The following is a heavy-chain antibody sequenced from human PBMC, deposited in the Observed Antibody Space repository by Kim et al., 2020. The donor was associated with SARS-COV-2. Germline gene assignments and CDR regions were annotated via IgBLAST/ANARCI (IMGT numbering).Heavy chain of an antibody. J-gene: IGHJ4*02. Sequence: SGKGRFPIPRDNAKHSLYLQMNSLRAEDTAVYYCARVGYSGYDLLGPFDYWGQGTLVTVSS. D-gene: IGHD5-12*01. CDR3: ARVGYSGYDLLGPFDY. V-gene: IGHV3-11*05.